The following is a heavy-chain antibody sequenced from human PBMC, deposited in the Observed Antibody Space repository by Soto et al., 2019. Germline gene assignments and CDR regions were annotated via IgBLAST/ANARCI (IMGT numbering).Heavy chain of an antibody. CDR1: GGTFSSYA. CDR2: IIPIFGTA. V-gene: IGHV1-69*13. CDR3: VRDDHYCSGGSCYSFGYY. Sequence: SVKVSCKASGGTFSSYAIIWVRQAPGQGLEWMGGIIPIFGTANYAQKFQGRVTITADESTSTAYMELSSLRSEDTAVYYCVRDDHYCSGGSCYSFGYYWGQGTLVTVSS. J-gene: IGHJ4*02. D-gene: IGHD2-15*01.